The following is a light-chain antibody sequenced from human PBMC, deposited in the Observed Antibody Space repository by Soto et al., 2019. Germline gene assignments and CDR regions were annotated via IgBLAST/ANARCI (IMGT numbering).Light chain of an antibody. Sequence: EIVLTQSPGTLSLSAGERVTLSCRASQSVSSNYLGWYQQKPGQAPRLLIYGASSRAAGIPDKFSGSGSGTDFTLTISRLEPEDFAVYYCQQYGTSPWTFGQGTKVEIK. CDR2: GAS. J-gene: IGKJ1*01. CDR3: QQYGTSPWT. V-gene: IGKV3-20*01. CDR1: QSVSSNY.